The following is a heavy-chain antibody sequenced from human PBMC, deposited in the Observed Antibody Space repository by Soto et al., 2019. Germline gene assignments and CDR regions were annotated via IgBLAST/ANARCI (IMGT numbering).Heavy chain of an antibody. D-gene: IGHD3-10*01. CDR2: IYYSGST. CDR3: ATCGSSGYYGSGSYSWFDP. CDR1: GASISGFY. V-gene: IGHV4-59*12. J-gene: IGHJ5*02. Sequence: PSETLSLTCTVSGASISGFYWSWIRQPPGKGLEWIGYIYYSGSTNYNPSLKSRVTISVDTSKNQFSLKLSSVTAADTAVYYCATCGSSGYYGSGSYSWFDPWGQGTLVTVSS.